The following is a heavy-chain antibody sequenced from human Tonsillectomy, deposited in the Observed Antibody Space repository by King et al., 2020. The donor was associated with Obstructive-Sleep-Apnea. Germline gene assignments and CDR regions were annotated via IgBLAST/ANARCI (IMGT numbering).Heavy chain of an antibody. V-gene: IGHV4-39*01. CDR2: IHSCGDT. CDR3: ARHKILTIAAADDY. Sequence: QLQESGPGLVKPSEPLSLTCIVSGGSISSSSYYWGWIRQPPGKGLEWIGSIHSCGDTYYYPSLKSRVTISVDTSKKQLSLKLNSVTAADTAVYYCARHKILTIAAADDYWGQGTLVTVSS. D-gene: IGHD6-13*01. CDR1: GGSISSSSYY. J-gene: IGHJ4*02.